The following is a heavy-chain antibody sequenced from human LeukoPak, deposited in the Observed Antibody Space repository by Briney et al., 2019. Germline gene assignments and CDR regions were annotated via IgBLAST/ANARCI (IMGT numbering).Heavy chain of an antibody. CDR1: GYTFTGYY. V-gene: IGHV1-2*02. CDR3: ARRYDYSNYVDY. Sequence: ASVKVSCKASGYTFTGYYMHWVRQAPGQGLEWMGWINPNSGGTNYAQKFQGRVTMTRDTSISTAYMELSRLRSDDTAVYYCARRYDYSNYVDYWGQGPLVTVSS. CDR2: INPNSGGT. J-gene: IGHJ4*02. D-gene: IGHD4-11*01.